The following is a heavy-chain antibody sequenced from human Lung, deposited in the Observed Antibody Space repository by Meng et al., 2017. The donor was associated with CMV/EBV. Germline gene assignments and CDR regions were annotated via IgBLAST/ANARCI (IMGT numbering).Heavy chain of an antibody. CDR2: INPHSGDT. Sequence: ASXXVSCKASGYTFTGYYMHWVRQAPGQGLEWMGWINPHSGDTKYAQKFQGRVTLTTGTSINTAYMEVSRLKSDDTAVFFCARLFHTSLGTNYYYGMDVWGLGTAVTVSS. J-gene: IGHJ6*02. D-gene: IGHD3-10*01. CDR3: ARLFHTSLGTNYYYGMDV. CDR1: GYTFTGYY. V-gene: IGHV1-2*02.